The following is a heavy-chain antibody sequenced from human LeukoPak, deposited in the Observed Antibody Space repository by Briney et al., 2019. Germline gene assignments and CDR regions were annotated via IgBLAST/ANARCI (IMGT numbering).Heavy chain of an antibody. CDR1: GYTFTSYY. V-gene: IGHV1-46*01. CDR3: ARGGEFYYDFWSGYYPYYFDY. D-gene: IGHD3-3*01. J-gene: IGHJ4*02. CDR2: INPSGGST. Sequence: ASVKVSCKASGYTFTSYYMHWVRQAPGQGLEWMGIINPSGGSTSYAQKLQGRVTMTTDTSTSTAYMELRSLRSDDTAVYYCARGGEFYYDFWSGYYPYYFDYWGQGTLVTVSS.